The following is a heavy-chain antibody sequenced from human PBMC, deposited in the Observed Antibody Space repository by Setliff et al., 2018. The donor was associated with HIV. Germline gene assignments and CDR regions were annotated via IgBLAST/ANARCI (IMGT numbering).Heavy chain of an antibody. J-gene: IGHJ4*02. CDR3: ARMSISASVYFDY. CDR2: IYHTGAT. CDR1: GGSITGYY. V-gene: IGHV4-59*06. Sequence: SETLSLTCTVSGGSITGYYWSWIRQPPGKGLEWIGYIYHTGATYYKSSLESRLTISVDTSKNQFSLKLNSVTAADTAVYFCARMSISASVYFDYWGQGSQVTVSS. D-gene: IGHD6-25*01.